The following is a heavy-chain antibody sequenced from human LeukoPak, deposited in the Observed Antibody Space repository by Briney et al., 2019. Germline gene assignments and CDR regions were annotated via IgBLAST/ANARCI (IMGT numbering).Heavy chain of an antibody. CDR1: GGSISSGGYY. V-gene: IGHV4-61*02. Sequence: SQTLSLTCTVSGGSISSGGYYWSWIRQPAGKGLEWIGRVYTSGCTNYNPSLKSRVTISVDTSKNQLSLKMSSVTAADTAVYYCARGVSAAGIDYWGQGTLVTVSS. CDR2: VYTSGCT. D-gene: IGHD6-13*01. CDR3: ARGVSAAGIDY. J-gene: IGHJ4*02.